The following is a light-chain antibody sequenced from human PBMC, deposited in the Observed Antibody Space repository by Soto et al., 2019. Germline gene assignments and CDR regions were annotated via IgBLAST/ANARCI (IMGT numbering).Light chain of an antibody. CDR1: ESVTTY. V-gene: IGKV3-11*01. CDR2: DVS. J-gene: IGKJ1*01. CDR3: QQRSDWPWT. Sequence: EIVLTQSPATLSLSPGERGTLSCRASESVTTYLAWYQQKPGQAPRLLVYDVSNRATGIPARFSGGGSGTDFTLTISNLEPEDFAVYYCQQRSDWPWTFGQGTKVEI.